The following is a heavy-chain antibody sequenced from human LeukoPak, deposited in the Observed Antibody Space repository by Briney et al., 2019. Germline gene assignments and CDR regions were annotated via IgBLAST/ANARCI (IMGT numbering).Heavy chain of an antibody. CDR1: GFTFSSYS. CDR2: ISSSSSTI. CDR3: AGEGYSGSYSS. Sequence: GGSLRLSCAASGFTFSSYSMNWVRQAPGKGLEWVSYISSSSSTIYYADSVKGRFTISRDNAKNSLYLQMNSLRAEDTAVYYCAGEGYSGSYSSWGQGTLVTVSS. V-gene: IGHV3-48*01. J-gene: IGHJ4*02. D-gene: IGHD1-26*01.